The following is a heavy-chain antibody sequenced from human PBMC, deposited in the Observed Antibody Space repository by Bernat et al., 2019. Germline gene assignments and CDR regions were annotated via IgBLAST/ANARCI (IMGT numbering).Heavy chain of an antibody. Sequence: EVQLVQSGAEVKKPAESLKISCKVSGYSFTSYWVGWVRQMPGKGLEWMGIIYPGDSDTRYSPSFQGQVTMSADKSISTAYLQWSSLKASDTAMYYCARLSAVAGTPFDYWGQGTLVTVSS. V-gene: IGHV5-51*01. CDR1: GYSFTSYW. CDR2: IYPGDSDT. J-gene: IGHJ4*02. CDR3: ARLSAVAGTPFDY. D-gene: IGHD6-19*01.